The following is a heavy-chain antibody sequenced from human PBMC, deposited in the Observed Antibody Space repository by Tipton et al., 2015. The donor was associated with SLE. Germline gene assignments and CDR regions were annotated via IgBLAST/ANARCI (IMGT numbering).Heavy chain of an antibody. Sequence: TLSLTCTVSGGSISSHYWSWIRQPPGKGLEWIGYIYYSGSTNYNPSLKSRVTISVDKSKNQFSLKLRSVTAADTAIYYCARGLRSSPLWYFDLWGRGTLVTVSS. V-gene: IGHV4-59*11. CDR1: GGSISSHY. J-gene: IGHJ2*01. D-gene: IGHD6-6*01. CDR2: IYYSGST. CDR3: ARGLRSSPLWYFDL.